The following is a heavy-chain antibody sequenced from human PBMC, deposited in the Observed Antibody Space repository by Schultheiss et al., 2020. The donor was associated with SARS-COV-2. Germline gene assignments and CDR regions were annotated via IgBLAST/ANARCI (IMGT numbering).Heavy chain of an antibody. Sequence: GESLKISCAASGFTFSSYAMSWVRQAPGKGLEWVSALTGSGGSTYFADSVKGRFTISRENAKNSLYLQMNSLRAEDTAVYYCARDGGKDSSSWYGGRVDWFDPWGQGILVTVSS. CDR1: GFTFSSYA. D-gene: IGHD6-13*01. CDR2: LTGSGGST. J-gene: IGHJ5*02. V-gene: IGHV3-23*01. CDR3: ARDGGKDSSSWYGGRVDWFDP.